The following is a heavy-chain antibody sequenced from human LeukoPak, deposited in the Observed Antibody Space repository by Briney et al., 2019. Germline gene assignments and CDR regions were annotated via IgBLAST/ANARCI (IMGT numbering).Heavy chain of an antibody. D-gene: IGHD3-16*01. J-gene: IGHJ5*02. V-gene: IGHV5-51*01. CDR2: IYPGDSDT. CDR1: GYSFTSYW. Sequence: TGESLKISCKGSGYSFTSYWIGWVRQLPGKGLEWMGIIYPGDSDTRYSPSFQGQVTISADKSISTAYLQWSSLKASDTAMYYCANFRGSGGKGFDPWGQGTLVTVSS. CDR3: ANFRGSGGKGFDP.